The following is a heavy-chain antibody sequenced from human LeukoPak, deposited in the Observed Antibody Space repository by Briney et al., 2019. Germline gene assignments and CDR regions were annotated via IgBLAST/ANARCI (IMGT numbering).Heavy chain of an antibody. D-gene: IGHD5-12*01. Sequence: PGGSLRLSCAASGLTFNTYWMTWVRQAPGKGLKWVANINRDGSEKNYVDSVRGRFTISRDNTKSSLYLQMNSLTVEDTAVYYCGRGPGYRSDYWGQGTLVTVSS. CDR3: GRGPGYRSDY. CDR2: INRDGSEK. V-gene: IGHV3-7*05. CDR1: GLTFNTYW. J-gene: IGHJ4*02.